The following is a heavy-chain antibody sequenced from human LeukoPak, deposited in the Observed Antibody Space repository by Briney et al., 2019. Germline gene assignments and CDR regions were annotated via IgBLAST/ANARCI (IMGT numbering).Heavy chain of an antibody. Sequence: GGSLRLSCAASGFTFSGSAIHWVRQASGEGLEWVGRIRSIANSYATAYAASVQGRFTVSRDDSKTTAYLQMNSLKSEDTAVYYCTRHTIAAAGTAGDCWGQGTLVTVSS. D-gene: IGHD6-13*01. V-gene: IGHV3-73*01. CDR3: TRHTIAAAGTAGDC. CDR1: GFTFSGSA. CDR2: IRSIANSYAT. J-gene: IGHJ4*02.